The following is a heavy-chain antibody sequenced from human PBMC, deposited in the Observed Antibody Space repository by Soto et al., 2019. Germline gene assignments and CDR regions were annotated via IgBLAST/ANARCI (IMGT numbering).Heavy chain of an antibody. D-gene: IGHD3-3*01. Sequence: QLQLVQSGAEVKKPGSSVKVSCKASGGTFSNAAISWVRQAPGQGLQWLGGVIPSYNTALCKQNFQGRVTITADESTNTAYMELTGLTSDDTGMYFCARDFVRGNSFGSEAFDIWGQGTMIIVSS. CDR2: VIPSYNTA. J-gene: IGHJ3*02. CDR3: ARDFVRGNSFGSEAFDI. CDR1: GGTFSNAA. V-gene: IGHV1-69*01.